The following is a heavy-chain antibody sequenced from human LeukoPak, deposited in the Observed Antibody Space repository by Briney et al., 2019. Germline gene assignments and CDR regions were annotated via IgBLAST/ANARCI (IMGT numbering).Heavy chain of an antibody. D-gene: IGHD3-10*01. J-gene: IGHJ4*02. Sequence: SETLSLTCAVYGGSFSGYYWSWIRQPPGKGLEWIGEINHSGSTNYSPSLKSRVTISVDTSKNQFSLKLSSVTAADTAVYYCARNGDGLLWFGEFYYWGQGTLVTVSS. CDR1: GGSFSGYY. CDR2: INHSGST. CDR3: ARNGDGLLWFGEFYY. V-gene: IGHV4-34*01.